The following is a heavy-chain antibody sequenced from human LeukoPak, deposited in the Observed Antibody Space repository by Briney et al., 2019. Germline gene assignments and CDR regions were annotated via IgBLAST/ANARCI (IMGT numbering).Heavy chain of an antibody. CDR1: GLTFRNYS. D-gene: IGHD6-19*01. Sequence: GGSLRLSGAASGLTFRNYSMNWVRQAPGKGLEWVSCISSSTSTIYYADSVKGRFTISRDNAKNSLYLQMNSLRAEDTAVYYCARDVAPRVAGDFDYWGQGTLVTVSS. CDR2: ISSSTSTI. J-gene: IGHJ4*02. CDR3: ARDVAPRVAGDFDY. V-gene: IGHV3-48*04.